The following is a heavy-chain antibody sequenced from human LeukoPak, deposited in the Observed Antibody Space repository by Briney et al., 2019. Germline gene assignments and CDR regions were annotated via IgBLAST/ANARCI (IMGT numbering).Heavy chain of an antibody. J-gene: IGHJ6*02. D-gene: IGHD2-15*01. V-gene: IGHV1-2*02. Sequence: ASVKGYCKASGYTLRDYYIYWVRQAPGQGLEWLGWLNPHSGGTNYAQKFQGRVTLTSDTSISTAYMELSLLTSDDTAIYYCARGLRIIDGLNVWGHGSTLIVSS. CDR3: ARGLRIIDGLNV. CDR1: GYTLRDYY. CDR2: LNPHSGGT.